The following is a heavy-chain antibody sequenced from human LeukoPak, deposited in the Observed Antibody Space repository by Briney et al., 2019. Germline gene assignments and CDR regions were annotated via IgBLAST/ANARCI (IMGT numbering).Heavy chain of an antibody. CDR3: VRDPSGHGMDV. Sequence: GGSLRLSCAASGFAFSSYDMHWVRQVTGKGLEWVSAIGRAGDTHYAGSVKGRFTISRDNAKNSLYLQMNSLRAGDTAVFYCVRDPSGHGMDVWGQGTTVTVSS. CDR2: IGRAGDT. J-gene: IGHJ6*02. D-gene: IGHD5-12*01. CDR1: GFAFSSYD. V-gene: IGHV3-13*04.